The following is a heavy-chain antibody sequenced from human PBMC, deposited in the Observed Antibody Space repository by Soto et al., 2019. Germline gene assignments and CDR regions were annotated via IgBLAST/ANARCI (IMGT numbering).Heavy chain of an antibody. V-gene: IGHV1-69*12. J-gene: IGHJ4*02. CDR1: GGTFSSYA. D-gene: IGHD5-12*01. Sequence: QVQLVQSGAEVRQPASSVKVSCKTSGGTFSSYAISWVRQAPGQGLEWMGGIVPIVGTTTYAQKFQGRVTITADEATSTAYMQLSRLRPDDTAVYYCVRVVAIPGYPDHWGQGTLVTVSS. CDR2: IVPIVGTT. CDR3: VRVVAIPGYPDH.